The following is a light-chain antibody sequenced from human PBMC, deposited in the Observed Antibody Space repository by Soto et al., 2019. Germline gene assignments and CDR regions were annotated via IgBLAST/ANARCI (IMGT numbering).Light chain of an antibody. Sequence: EIVLTQFPGTLSLSPGERATLSCRASQSVGSNYLAWYQQRPGQPPNLLIFGASHRAPDIPDRFSGSGSGTDFTLTISRLEPEDFGVYYCQQYGSSIQTFGQGTKVEIK. V-gene: IGKV3-20*01. CDR3: QQYGSSIQT. CDR1: QSVGSNY. CDR2: GAS. J-gene: IGKJ1*01.